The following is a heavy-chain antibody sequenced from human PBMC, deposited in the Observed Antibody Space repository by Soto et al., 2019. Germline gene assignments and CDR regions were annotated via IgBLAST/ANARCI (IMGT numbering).Heavy chain of an antibody. CDR1: GGSISSGGYY. CDR2: IYYSGST. CDR3: ARGLITGTRSWFDT. J-gene: IGHJ5*02. Sequence: PSETLSLTCTVSGGSISSGGYYWSWIRQHPGKGLEWIGYIYYSGSTYYNPSLKSRVTISVDTSKNQFSLKLSSVTAADTAVYYCARGLITGTRSWFDTWGQGTQVTVSS. D-gene: IGHD1-7*01. V-gene: IGHV4-31*03.